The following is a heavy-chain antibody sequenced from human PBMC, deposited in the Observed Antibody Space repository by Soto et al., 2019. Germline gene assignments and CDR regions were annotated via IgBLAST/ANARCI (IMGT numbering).Heavy chain of an antibody. V-gene: IGHV3-30*18. CDR3: AKGLYSSSWYGDYYYDGMDV. CDR2: ISYDGSNK. CDR1: GFTFSSYG. D-gene: IGHD6-13*01. J-gene: IGHJ6*02. Sequence: QVQLVESGGGVVQPGRSLRLSCAASGFTFSSYGMHWVRQAPGKGLEWVAVISYDGSNKYYADSVKGRFTISRDNSKNSMYLQMNGLRAEDTAVYYCAKGLYSSSWYGDYYYDGMDVWGQGTTVTVSS.